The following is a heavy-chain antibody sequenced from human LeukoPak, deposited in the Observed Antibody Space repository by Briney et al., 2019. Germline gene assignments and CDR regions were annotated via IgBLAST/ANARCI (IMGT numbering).Heavy chain of an antibody. D-gene: IGHD1-26*01. CDR3: AKGGWLDN. CDR2: INEDGSVE. Sequence: GGSLRLSCTASGFAFSRLWMSWVRQAPGKGLEWVAKINEDGSVEYYVDSVKGRVTISRDNAKISVSLQLNSLRVEDTAVYYCAKGGWLDNWGQGTLVIVSS. CDR1: GFAFSRLW. J-gene: IGHJ4*02. V-gene: IGHV3-7*01.